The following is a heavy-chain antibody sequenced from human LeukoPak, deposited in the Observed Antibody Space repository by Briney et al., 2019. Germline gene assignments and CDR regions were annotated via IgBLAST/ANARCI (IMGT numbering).Heavy chain of an antibody. D-gene: IGHD2-2*02. J-gene: IGHJ4*02. CDR1: GASIYTSSSY. CDR2: VYYTGST. CDR3: TTSRINDCSSPSCYTDD. Sequence: PSETLSLTCTVSGASIYTSSSYWGWIRQPPGKGLEWIASVYYTGSTYYSPSLKSRATISVDTSKNQFSLELNSVTAADTAVYYCTTSRINDCSSPSCYTDDWGQGTLVTVSS. V-gene: IGHV4-39*01.